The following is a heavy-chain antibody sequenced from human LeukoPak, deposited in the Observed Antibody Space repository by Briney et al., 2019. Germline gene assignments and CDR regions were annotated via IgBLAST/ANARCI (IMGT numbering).Heavy chain of an antibody. CDR2: IKQDGSEK. D-gene: IGHD3-22*01. V-gene: IGHV3-7*01. J-gene: IGHJ4*02. CDR3: ASTYYYDSSGYLY. Sequence: GGSLRLSCAASGFTFSSYWMSWVRQAPGKGLEWVANIKQDGSEKYYVDSVKGRFTISRDNAKNSLYLQMNSLRAEDTAVYYCASTYYYDSSGYLYWGQGTLVTVSS. CDR1: GFTFSSYW.